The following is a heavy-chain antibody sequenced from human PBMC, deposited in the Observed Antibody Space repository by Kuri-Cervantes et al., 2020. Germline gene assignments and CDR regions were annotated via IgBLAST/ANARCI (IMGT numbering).Heavy chain of an antibody. CDR1: GFIFTSSA. V-gene: IGHV1-58*01. Sequence: SVKVSCKASGFIFTSSAVRWVRQARGQRLEWIGWIVVGSGKTNYARKFQGRVTITRDMSTSTAYMELSSLRSEDTAVYYCATTTQEYYYDSSGLDYWGQGTLVTVSS. D-gene: IGHD3-22*01. J-gene: IGHJ4*02. CDR2: IVVGSGKT. CDR3: ATTTQEYYYDSSGLDY.